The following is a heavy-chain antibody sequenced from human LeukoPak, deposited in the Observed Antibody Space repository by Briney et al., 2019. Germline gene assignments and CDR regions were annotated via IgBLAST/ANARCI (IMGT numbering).Heavy chain of an antibody. Sequence: SETRSLTCSVSGGPLSTYTWSWVRQSPGKGLEWIGYIYHGGTTNYSPSLKSRATISAHTARNQFSLRLRSVTAADTAIYYCARDTSVGSGMQYWGQGTLVSVS. D-gene: IGHD3-10*01. CDR1: GGPLSTYT. CDR3: ARDTSVGSGMQY. CDR2: IYHGGTT. V-gene: IGHV4-59*01. J-gene: IGHJ4*02.